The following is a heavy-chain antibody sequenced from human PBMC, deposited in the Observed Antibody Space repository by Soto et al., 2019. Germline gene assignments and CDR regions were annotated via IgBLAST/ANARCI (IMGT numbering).Heavy chain of an antibody. CDR1: GYTFTSYA. CDR2: INAGNGNT. V-gene: IGHV1-3*01. CDR3: ASVYYYDSPRFQH. Sequence: QVQLVQSGAEVKKPGASVKVSCKASGYTFTSYAMHWVRQAPGQRSEWMGWINAGNGNTKYSQKFQGRVTITRDPSASTAYMELSSLRSEDTAMYYWASVYYYDSPRFQHWGQGTLVTVSS. J-gene: IGHJ1*01. D-gene: IGHD3-22*01.